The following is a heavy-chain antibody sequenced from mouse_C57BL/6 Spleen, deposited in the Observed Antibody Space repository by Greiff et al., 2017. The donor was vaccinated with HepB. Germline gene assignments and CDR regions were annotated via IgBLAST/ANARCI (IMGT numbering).Heavy chain of an antibody. Sequence: VKLVESGAELVRPGASVTLSCKASGYTFTDYEMHWVKQTPVHGLEWIGAIDPETGGTAYNQKFKGKAILTADKSSSTAYMELRSLTSEDSAVYYCTIYYDYDGGYWYFDVWGTGTTVTVSS. CDR1: GYTFTDYE. CDR3: TIYYDYDGGYWYFDV. CDR2: IDPETGGT. J-gene: IGHJ1*03. V-gene: IGHV1-15*01. D-gene: IGHD2-4*01.